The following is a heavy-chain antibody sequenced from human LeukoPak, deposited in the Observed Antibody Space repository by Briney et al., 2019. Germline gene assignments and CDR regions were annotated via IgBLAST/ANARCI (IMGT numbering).Heavy chain of an antibody. D-gene: IGHD2-15*01. CDR2: IYYSGST. J-gene: IGHJ6*01. V-gene: IGHV4-59*08. CDR3: ARLSGGSYYYYGMAV. CDR1: GGSISSYH. Sequence: PSETPSLTCTVSGGSISSYHWSWIRQPPGKGLEWIGYIYYSGSTNYNPSLKSRVTISVDTSKNQFSLNLSSVTAADTAVYYCARLSGGSYYYYGMAVWGQGTTVTVSS.